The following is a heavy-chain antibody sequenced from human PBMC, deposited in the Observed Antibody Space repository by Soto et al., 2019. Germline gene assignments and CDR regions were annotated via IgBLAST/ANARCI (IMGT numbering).Heavy chain of an antibody. CDR3: AKAALIVLMVYANDDAFDI. CDR1: GFTFSSYA. CDR2: ISGSGGST. J-gene: IGHJ3*02. D-gene: IGHD2-8*01. Sequence: EVQLLESGGGLVQPGGSLRLSCAASGFTFSSYAMSWVRQAPGKGLEWVSAISGSGGSTYYADSVKGRFTISRDNSKNTLYLPMNSLRAEDTAVYYCAKAALIVLMVYANDDAFDIWGQGTMVTVSS. V-gene: IGHV3-23*01.